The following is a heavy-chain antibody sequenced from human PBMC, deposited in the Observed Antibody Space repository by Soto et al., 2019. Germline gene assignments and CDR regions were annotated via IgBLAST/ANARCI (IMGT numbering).Heavy chain of an antibody. CDR2: ISAYNGNT. Sequence: ASVKVSCKASGYTFTSYGISWVRQAPGQGLEWMGWISAYNGNTNYAQKLQGRVTMTTDTSTSTAYMELRSLRSDDTAVYYCAREEVVPAAMGSYYFDYWGHGTLVTVSS. J-gene: IGHJ4*01. CDR1: GYTFTSYG. CDR3: AREEVVPAAMGSYYFDY. V-gene: IGHV1-18*01. D-gene: IGHD2-2*01.